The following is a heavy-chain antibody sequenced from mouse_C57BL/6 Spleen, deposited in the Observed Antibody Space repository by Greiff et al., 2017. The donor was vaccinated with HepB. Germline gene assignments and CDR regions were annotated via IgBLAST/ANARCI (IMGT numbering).Heavy chain of an antibody. J-gene: IGHJ4*01. CDR2: INPGSGGT. Sequence: QVQLKESGAELVRPGTSVKVSCKASGYAFTNYLIEWVKQRPGQGLEWIGVINPGSGGTNYNEKFKGKATLTADKSSSTAYMQLSSLTSEDSAVYFCAEGLWAMDYWGQGTSVTVSS. CDR3: AEGLWAMDY. V-gene: IGHV1-54*01. D-gene: IGHD1-1*02. CDR1: GYAFTNYL.